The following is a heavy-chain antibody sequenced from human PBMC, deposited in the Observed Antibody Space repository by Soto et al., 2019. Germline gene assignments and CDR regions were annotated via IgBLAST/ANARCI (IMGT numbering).Heavy chain of an antibody. V-gene: IGHV3-23*01. CDR1: GFTFSSYA. D-gene: IGHD4-17*01. J-gene: IGHJ4*02. CDR2: ISGSGGST. Sequence: EVQLLESGGGLVQPGGSLRLSCAASGFTFSSYAMSWVRQAPGKGLEWVSAISGSGGSTYYADSVKGRFTISRDNSKHTRYRQMNSVRAEDTAVYDCANAEDYGQSPFDYWGQGTLVTVSS. CDR3: ANAEDYGQSPFDY.